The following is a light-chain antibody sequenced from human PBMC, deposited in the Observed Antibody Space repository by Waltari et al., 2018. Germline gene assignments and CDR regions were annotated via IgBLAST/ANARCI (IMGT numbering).Light chain of an antibody. V-gene: IGKV3-20*01. J-gene: IGKJ1*01. CDR1: QSVSSSY. CDR2: GAS. Sequence: DIVFTQSPGTLSLSPGARAPLSCRASQSVSSSYLAWYQQKPGQAPRLLIYGASSRATGIPDRFSGSGSGTDFTLTISRLEPEDFAVYYCQQYGSSPTFGQGTKVEIK. CDR3: QQYGSSPT.